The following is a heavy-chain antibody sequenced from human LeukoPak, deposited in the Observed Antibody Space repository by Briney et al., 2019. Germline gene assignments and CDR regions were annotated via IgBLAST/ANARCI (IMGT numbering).Heavy chain of an antibody. V-gene: IGHV3-53*04. Sequence: PGGSLRPSCAASGISVSNDYMSWVRQAPGKGLEWVSAIYADGYTRDAASVKGRFSISRHNSKNTVYLQMDNLRPEDTAVYYCARDRRGEKDSDVWGPGTMVTVSS. CDR1: GISVSNDY. CDR3: ARDRRGEKDSDV. J-gene: IGHJ3*01. D-gene: IGHD2-15*01. CDR2: IYADGYT.